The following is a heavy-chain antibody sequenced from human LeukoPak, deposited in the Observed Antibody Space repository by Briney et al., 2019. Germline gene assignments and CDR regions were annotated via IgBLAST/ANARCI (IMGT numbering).Heavy chain of an antibody. V-gene: IGHV3-21*01. CDR2: ISGSSSYI. D-gene: IGHD6-13*01. J-gene: IGHJ3*02. Sequence: KPGGSLRLSCAASGFTFSIIRRNWARQPPGRGRGWVSSISGSSSYIYYADSVKGRFTISRDNAKNSLYLQMNSLRAEDTAVYYCASDSSSWYADAFDIWGQGTMVTVSS. CDR3: ASDSSSWYADAFDI. CDR1: GFTFSIIR.